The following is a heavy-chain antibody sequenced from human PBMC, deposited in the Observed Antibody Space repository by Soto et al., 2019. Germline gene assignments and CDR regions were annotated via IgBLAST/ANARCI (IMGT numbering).Heavy chain of an antibody. CDR3: PRGRRAALIETRIFRVLFDF. CDR1: GASFSVSDYH. CDR2: ISHSGST. V-gene: IGHV4-34*01. D-gene: IGHD3-10*01. Sequence: QVQLQQWGAGLLKPSETLSLTCTVSGASFSVSDYHWSWIRQPPGKGLEWVGEISHSGSTNYSPSLKSRVSISVDTSKNQVSLKLSSVTAADTAVYYCPRGRRAALIETRIFRVLFDFWGHGTMVIVSS. J-gene: IGHJ4*01.